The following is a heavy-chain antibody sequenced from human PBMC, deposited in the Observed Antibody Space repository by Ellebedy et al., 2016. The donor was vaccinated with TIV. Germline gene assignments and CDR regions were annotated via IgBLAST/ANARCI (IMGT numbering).Heavy chain of an antibody. CDR3: ERPYSYPHDAFDI. Sequence: AASVKVSCKASGYTFTSYGISWVRQAPGQGLEWMGWISAYNGNTNYAQKLQGRVTMTTDTSTSTAYMELRSLRSDDTAVYYCERPYSYPHDAFDIWGQGTMVTVSS. CDR1: GYTFTSYG. J-gene: IGHJ3*02. D-gene: IGHD3-16*01. CDR2: ISAYNGNT. V-gene: IGHV1-18*01.